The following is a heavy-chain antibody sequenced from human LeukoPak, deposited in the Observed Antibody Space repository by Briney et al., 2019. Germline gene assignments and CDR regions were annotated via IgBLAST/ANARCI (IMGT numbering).Heavy chain of an antibody. V-gene: IGHV4-59*01. D-gene: IGHD5-12*01. CDR1: GSSISSYY. J-gene: IGHJ3*02. CDR3: ARDRYSGYDGFGAFDI. CDR2: IYYRGST. Sequence: SETLSLTCAVSGSSISSYYWSWIRQPPGKGLEWIGFIYYRGSTNYNPSLESRVTISVDTSKNRFSLKLSSVTAADTAVYYCARDRYSGYDGFGAFDIWGQGTMVTVSS.